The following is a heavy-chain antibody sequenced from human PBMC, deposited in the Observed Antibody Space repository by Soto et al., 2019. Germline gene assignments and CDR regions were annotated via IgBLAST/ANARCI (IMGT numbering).Heavy chain of an antibody. CDR2: ISGYNGNT. J-gene: IGHJ2*01. V-gene: IGHV1-18*01. Sequence: QVQLEQSGAEVKKPGASVKVSCKASGNSLPRYGITWVRQVPGQGPEWMGWISGYNGNTNYGQKVQGRVIMTTVTPTTTAYLELRSLKPAETVVYYCATSGEAWYFDVWGRGTLVTVSS. D-gene: IGHD3-3*01. CDR1: GNSLPRYG. CDR3: ATSGEAWYFDV.